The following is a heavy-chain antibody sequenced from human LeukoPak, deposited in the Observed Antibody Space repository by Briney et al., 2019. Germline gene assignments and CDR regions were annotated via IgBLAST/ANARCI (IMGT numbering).Heavy chain of an antibody. Sequence: SETLSLTCAVYGGSFSGYYWSWIRQPPGKGLEWIGEINHSGSTNYNPSLKSRVTISVDTSKNQFSLKLSSVTAADTAVYYCAGRRGKWLRLNYWGQGTLVTVSS. V-gene: IGHV4-34*01. D-gene: IGHD5-12*01. CDR2: INHSGST. CDR1: GGSFSGYY. J-gene: IGHJ4*02. CDR3: AGRRGKWLRLNY.